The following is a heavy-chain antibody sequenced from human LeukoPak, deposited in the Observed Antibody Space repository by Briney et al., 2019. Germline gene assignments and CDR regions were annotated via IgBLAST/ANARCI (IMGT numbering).Heavy chain of an antibody. V-gene: IGHV1-18*01. J-gene: IGHJ4*02. D-gene: IGHD5-18*01. CDR3: TKGGAMVATVDF. CDR1: GYTFTSHY. CDR2: ISAYNGRT. Sequence: ASVEVSCKASGYTFTSHYITWVRQAPGQGLEWVGWISAYNGRTNYAQKFQGRVTMTIDTSTTTAYMDLRSLTSDDTAIYYCTKGGAMVATVDFWGQGTLVTVSS.